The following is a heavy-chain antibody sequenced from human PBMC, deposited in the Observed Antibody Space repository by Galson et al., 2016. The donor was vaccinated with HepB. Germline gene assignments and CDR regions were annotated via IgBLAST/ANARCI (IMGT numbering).Heavy chain of an antibody. Sequence: SLRLSCAVSGFSFSDYAMSWVRQGPGKRLEWVSTISSDGDNKHYLDSVKGRFTVSRDNSKNTLDLQMSSLRAEDTAVYYCTNDVGLVTFGLWGRGTLVTVSS. CDR3: TNDVGLVTFGL. CDR1: GFSFSDYA. D-gene: IGHD3-16*01. CDR2: ISSDGDNK. J-gene: IGHJ4*02. V-gene: IGHV3-23*01.